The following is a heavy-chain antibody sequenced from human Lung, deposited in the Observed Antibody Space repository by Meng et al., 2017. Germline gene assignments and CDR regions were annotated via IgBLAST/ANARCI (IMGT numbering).Heavy chain of an antibody. Sequence: QVHLQQWGAGLLKPSGTLSLTCAVYGGSFSGYYWSWIRQPPGKGLEWIGEIIDSGSTNYNPSLKSRVTISVDTSKNQFSLRVTSVTAADRAVYYCVRRTYSSGWYFDYWGQGTLVTVSS. J-gene: IGHJ4*02. CDR1: GGSFSGYY. CDR2: IIDSGST. D-gene: IGHD6-19*01. CDR3: VRRTYSSGWYFDY. V-gene: IGHV4-34*02.